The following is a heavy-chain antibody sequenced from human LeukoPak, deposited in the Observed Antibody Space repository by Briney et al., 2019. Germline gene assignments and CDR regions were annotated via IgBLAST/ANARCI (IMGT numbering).Heavy chain of an antibody. CDR3: AKSVWQQLVFDY. CDR1: GFTFSSYG. CDR2: ISGSGGST. Sequence: PGGSLRLSCAASGFTFSSYGMSWVRQAPGKGLEWVSAISGSGGSTYYADSVKGRFTISRDNSKNTLYLQMNSLRAEDTAVYYCAKSVWQQLVFDYWGQGTLVTVSS. V-gene: IGHV3-23*01. D-gene: IGHD6-13*01. J-gene: IGHJ4*02.